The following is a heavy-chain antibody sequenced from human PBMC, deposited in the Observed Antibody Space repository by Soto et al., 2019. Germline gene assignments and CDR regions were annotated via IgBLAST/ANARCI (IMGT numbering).Heavy chain of an antibody. CDR1: GFTFSSYS. J-gene: IGHJ3*02. D-gene: IGHD5-18*01. CDR3: ARDSSGLRTDAFDI. CDR2: ISSSSSYI. V-gene: IGHV3-21*01. Sequence: GGSLRLSCAASGFTFSSYSMNWVRQAPGKGLEWVSSISSSSSYIYYADSVKGRFTISRDNDKNSLYLQMNSLRAEDTAVYYCARDSSGLRTDAFDIWGQGTMVTVSS.